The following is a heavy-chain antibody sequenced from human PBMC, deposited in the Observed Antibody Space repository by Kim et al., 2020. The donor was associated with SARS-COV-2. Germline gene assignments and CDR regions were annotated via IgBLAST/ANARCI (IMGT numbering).Heavy chain of an antibody. CDR3: ARGRGTSPHNAFAL. V-gene: IGHV1-69*13. CDR2: FIPMFGTS. J-gene: IGHJ3*01. Sequence: SVKVSCKAYGGVLTNYAMSWVRQAPGQGPEWMGGFIPMFGTSRVTQKFQGRLTIIADDSTATLYMELTSLRSDDTGVYYCARGRGTSPHNAFALWGQGT. D-gene: IGHD3-16*01. CDR1: GGVLTNYA.